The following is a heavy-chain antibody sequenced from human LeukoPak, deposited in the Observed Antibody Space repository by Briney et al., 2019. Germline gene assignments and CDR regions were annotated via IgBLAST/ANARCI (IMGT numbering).Heavy chain of an antibody. CDR1: GFTFSSYA. CDR2: ISGSGGST. Sequence: GGSLRLSCAASGFTFSSYAMSWVRQAPGKGLEWVSAISGSGGSTYYAGSVKGRFTISRDNSKNTLYLQMNSLRAEDTAVYYFAKEILRGYDYVWGSYRLRPYGMDVWGQGTTVTVSS. J-gene: IGHJ6*02. CDR3: AKEILRGYDYVWGSYRLRPYGMDV. D-gene: IGHD3-16*02. V-gene: IGHV3-23*01.